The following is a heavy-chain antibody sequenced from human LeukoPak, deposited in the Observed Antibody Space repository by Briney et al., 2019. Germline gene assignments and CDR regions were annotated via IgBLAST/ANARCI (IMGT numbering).Heavy chain of an antibody. D-gene: IGHD5-24*01. CDR1: GGSFSNYG. J-gene: IGHJ3*02. V-gene: IGHV1-69*01. CDR2: IIPFFGAA. Sequence: SVKVSCKTSGGSFSNYGFNWVRQAPGQGLECMGGIIPFFGAANYAQRFEGRVTITADESSTTAYMELSSLTSEDTAVYWCARDSKVDYNYRAFDIWGQGTMATVTS. CDR3: ARDSKVDYNYRAFDI.